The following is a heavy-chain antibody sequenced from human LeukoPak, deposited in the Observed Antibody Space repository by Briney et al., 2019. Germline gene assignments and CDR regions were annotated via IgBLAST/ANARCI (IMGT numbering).Heavy chain of an antibody. CDR3: ARGTDWITIFGVVLY. D-gene: IGHD3-3*01. CDR1: GFTFSSYW. CDR2: IKQDGSEK. J-gene: IGHJ4*02. V-gene: IGHV3-7*01. Sequence: GGSLRLSCAASGFTFSSYWMSWVRQAPGEGLEWVANIKQDGSEKYYVDSVKGRFTISRDNAKNSLYLQMNSLRAEDTAVYYCARGTDWITIFGVVLYWGQGTLVTVSS.